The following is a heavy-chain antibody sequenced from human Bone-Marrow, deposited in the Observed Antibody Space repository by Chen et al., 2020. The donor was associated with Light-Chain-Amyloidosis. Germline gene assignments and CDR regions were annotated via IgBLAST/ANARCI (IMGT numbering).Heavy chain of an antibody. CDR2: IMPVFGTP. J-gene: IGHJ6*02. V-gene: IGHV1-69*01. CDR1: GGTFSTYA. Sequence: QVQLVQSGAAVKKPGSSVKVSCEASGGTFSTYAIRWVRQGPGQGLEWMGGIMPVFGTPYYARKFQGRLAISADESTSTAYMELRSLTFEDTAVYYCARNHSSAWATYYYGLDVWGQGTTVTVSS. CDR3: ARNHSSAWATYYYGLDV. D-gene: IGHD3-10*01.